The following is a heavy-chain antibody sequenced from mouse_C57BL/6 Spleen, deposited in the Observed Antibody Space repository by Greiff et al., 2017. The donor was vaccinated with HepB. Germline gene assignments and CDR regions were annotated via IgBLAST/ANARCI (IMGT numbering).Heavy chain of an antibody. CDR3: ARHRSIWDYDSYWYFDV. J-gene: IGHJ1*03. Sequence: EVQLVESGGDLVKPGGSLKLSCAASGFTFSSYGMSWVRQTPDKRLEWVATISSGGSYTYYPDSVKGRFTISRDNAKNTLYLQMSSLKSEDTAMYYCARHRSIWDYDSYWYFDVWGTGTTVTVSS. V-gene: IGHV5-6*01. CDR2: ISSGGSYT. CDR1: GFTFSSYG. D-gene: IGHD2-4*01.